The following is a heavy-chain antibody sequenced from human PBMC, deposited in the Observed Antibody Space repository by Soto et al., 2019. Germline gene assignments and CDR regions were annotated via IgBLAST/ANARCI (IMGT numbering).Heavy chain of an antibody. CDR2: ISYDGSNK. V-gene: IGHV3-30-3*01. J-gene: IGHJ4*02. CDR3: ASLRYSYGYGDFNY. CDR1: GFTFSSYA. D-gene: IGHD5-18*01. Sequence: GGSLRLSCAASGFTFSSYAMHWVRQAPGKGLEWVAVISYDGSNKYYADSVKGRFTISRGNSKNTLYLQMNSLRAEDTAVYYCASLRYSYGYGDFNYWGQGTLVTVSS.